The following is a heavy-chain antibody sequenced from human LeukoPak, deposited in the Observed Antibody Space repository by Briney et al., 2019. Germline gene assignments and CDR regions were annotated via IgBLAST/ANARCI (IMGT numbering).Heavy chain of an antibody. CDR3: AKDLMITFGVTAFDI. D-gene: IGHD3-16*01. J-gene: IGHJ3*02. CDR1: GFTFSSYG. Sequence: GGSLRLSCAASGFTFSSYGMHWVRQAPGKGLEWVAFIRYDGSNKYYADSVKGRFTISRDNSKNTLYLQMNSLRAEDTAVYYCAKDLMITFGVTAFDIWGQGTMVTVSS. V-gene: IGHV3-30*02. CDR2: IRYDGSNK.